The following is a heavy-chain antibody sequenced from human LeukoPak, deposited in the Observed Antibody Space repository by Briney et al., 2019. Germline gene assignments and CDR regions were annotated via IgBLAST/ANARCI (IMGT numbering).Heavy chain of an antibody. V-gene: IGHV4-61*02. D-gene: IGHD1-26*01. J-gene: IGHJ4*02. CDR2: IYTSGST. CDR1: GGSISSGSYY. Sequence: SQTLSLTCTVSGGSISSGSYYWSWIRQPAGTGLEWIGRIYTSGSTNYNPSLKSRVTISVDMSKNQFSLKLSSVTAADTAVYYCAREPVGATAPFDYWGQGTLVTVSS. CDR3: AREPVGATAPFDY.